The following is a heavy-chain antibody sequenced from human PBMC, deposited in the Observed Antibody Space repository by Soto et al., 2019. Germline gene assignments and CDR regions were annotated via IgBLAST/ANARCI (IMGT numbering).Heavy chain of an antibody. CDR3: ARVLVVVPAAHMDV. CDR1: GGSISSYY. J-gene: IGHJ6*03. CDR2: IYYSGST. D-gene: IGHD2-2*01. V-gene: IGHV4-59*01. Sequence: SETLSLTCTVSGGSISSYYWSWIRQPPGKGLEWIGYIYYSGSTNYNPSLKSRVTISVDTSKNQFSLKLSSVTAADTAVYYCARVLVVVPAAHMDVWGKGTTVTVSS.